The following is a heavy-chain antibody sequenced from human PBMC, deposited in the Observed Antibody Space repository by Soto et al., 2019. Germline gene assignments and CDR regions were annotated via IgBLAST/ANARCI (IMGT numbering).Heavy chain of an antibody. D-gene: IGHD2-8*01. CDR1: GFRFSDYA. J-gene: IGHJ3*01. CDR3: TRLPPEWFRTTPFDF. CDR2: IASKTYGATR. Sequence: GVLRLSCTGFGFRFSDYAVTWVRQTPGKGLEWVGFIASKTYGATREYAASVKGRFIISRDDPKSIAYLQMNGLKIEDTAVYFCTRLPPEWFRTTPFDFWGQGTRVTVSS. V-gene: IGHV3-49*04.